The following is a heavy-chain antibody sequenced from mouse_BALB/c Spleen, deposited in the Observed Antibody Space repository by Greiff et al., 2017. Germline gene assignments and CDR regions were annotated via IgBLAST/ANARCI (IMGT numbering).Heavy chain of an antibody. J-gene: IGHJ4*01. V-gene: IGHV14-3*02. D-gene: IGHD1-1*01. CDR2: IDPANGNT. CDR3: ARSGDYYGSRYAMDY. CDR1: GFNIKDTY. Sequence: EVQLQQSGAELVKPGASVKLSCTASGFNIKDTYMHWVKQRPEQGLEWIGRIDPANGNTKYDPKFQGKATITADTSSNTAYLQLSSLTYEDTAVYYCARSGDYYGSRYAMDYWGQGTSVTVSS.